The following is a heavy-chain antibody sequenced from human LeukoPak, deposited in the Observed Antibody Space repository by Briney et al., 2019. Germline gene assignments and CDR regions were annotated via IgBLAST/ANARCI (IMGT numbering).Heavy chain of an antibody. V-gene: IGHV4-31*03. J-gene: IGHJ4*02. Sequence: SETLSLTCTVSGGSTSNNGYYWSWIRQHSGQGLEWIGNIYYTGNTNYNPSLKSRTIISVDTSKNQFFLKLSSVTAADTAVYYCARYFYGSGGRRQEFDYWGQGTLVAVST. CDR2: IYYTGNT. CDR1: GGSTSNNGYY. CDR3: ARYFYGSGGRRQEFDY. D-gene: IGHD3-10*01.